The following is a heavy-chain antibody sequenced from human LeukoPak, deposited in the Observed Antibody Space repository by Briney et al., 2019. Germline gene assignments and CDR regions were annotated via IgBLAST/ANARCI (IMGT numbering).Heavy chain of an antibody. D-gene: IGHD2-15*01. CDR3: ARMQGFCSGNSCYSGSFDY. J-gene: IGHJ4*02. V-gene: IGHV4-59*02. CDR1: YGSVSNYY. CDR2: IYYSGST. Sequence: SETLSLTCTVSYGSVSNYYWSWIRQPPGKGLEWIAYIYYSGSTNYSPSLKSRVTISVDTSKNQFSLRLSSVTAADTAVYYCARMQGFCSGNSCYSGSFDYWGQGTLVTVSS.